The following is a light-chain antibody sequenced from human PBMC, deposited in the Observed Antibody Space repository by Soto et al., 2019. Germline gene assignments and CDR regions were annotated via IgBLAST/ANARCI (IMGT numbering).Light chain of an antibody. Sequence: QSVLTQPPSASGTPGQRVTISCSGSSSNIGTNTVNWYQQLPGTAPTLLIYSNNQRPSGVPDRFSGSKSGTSASLAISGLQSEDEADYYCAAWDDSLNVYVFGTGTKVTVL. J-gene: IGLJ1*01. CDR3: AAWDDSLNVYV. V-gene: IGLV1-44*01. CDR1: SSNIGTNT. CDR2: SNN.